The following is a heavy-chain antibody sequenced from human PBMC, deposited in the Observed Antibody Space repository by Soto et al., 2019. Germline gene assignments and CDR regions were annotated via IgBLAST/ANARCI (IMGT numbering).Heavy chain of an antibody. D-gene: IGHD5-18*01. V-gene: IGHV4-30-4*01. J-gene: IGHJ6*02. CDR2: IYYSAST. CDR1: GGSISSGGYY. Sequence: PSETLSPTGTVSGGSISSGGYYWSWIRQSPGKGMECIEYIYYSASTCSSPPLKSPLIISAATSNTQFSLTLSSVTAADTAIYYCASAQGDTHHSSGMDVWGQGTTVTVSS. CDR3: ASAQGDTHHSSGMDV.